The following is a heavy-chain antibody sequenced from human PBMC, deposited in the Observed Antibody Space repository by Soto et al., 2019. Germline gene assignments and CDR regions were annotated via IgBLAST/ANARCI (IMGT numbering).Heavy chain of an antibody. Sequence: SETLSLTCTVSGGSVSSGSYYWSWIRQPPGKGLEWIGYIYYSGSTNYNPSLKSRVTISVDTSKNQFSLNLSSVTAADTAVYYCARHRYCSGATCYHLDNWFDPWGQGTLVTVSS. CDR1: GGSVSSGSYY. D-gene: IGHD2-15*01. V-gene: IGHV4-61*01. J-gene: IGHJ5*02. CDR3: ARHRYCSGATCYHLDNWFDP. CDR2: IYYSGST.